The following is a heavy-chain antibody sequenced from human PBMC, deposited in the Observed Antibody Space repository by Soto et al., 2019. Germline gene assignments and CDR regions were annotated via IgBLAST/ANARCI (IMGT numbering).Heavy chain of an antibody. CDR2: IKTNTEGGTT. CDR1: GLTISNAW. Sequence: EVQLVESGGGFIYPGGSLRLSCAASGLTISNAWMNWVRQAPGKGLEWVGRIKTNTEGGTTDYAAAVKGRFTVSRDDSKNTLYLQMNRLRTEDTVVYYCTTGSVEGVWGQGTTVTVSS. J-gene: IGHJ6*02. V-gene: IGHV3-15*07. D-gene: IGHD2-15*01. CDR3: TTGSVEGV.